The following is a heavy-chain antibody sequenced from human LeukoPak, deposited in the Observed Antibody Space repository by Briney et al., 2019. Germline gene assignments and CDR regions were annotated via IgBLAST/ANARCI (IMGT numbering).Heavy chain of an antibody. CDR3: ARDRVAMVRGGSHYMDV. D-gene: IGHD3-10*01. V-gene: IGHV4-39*07. CDR1: GGSISSSSYY. Sequence: SETLSLTCTVSGGSISSSSYYWGWIRQPPGKGLEWIGEINHSGSTNYNPSLKSRVTMSVDTSKNQFSLKLSSVTAADTAVYYCARDRVAMVRGGSHYMDVWGKGTTVTISS. CDR2: INHSGST. J-gene: IGHJ6*03.